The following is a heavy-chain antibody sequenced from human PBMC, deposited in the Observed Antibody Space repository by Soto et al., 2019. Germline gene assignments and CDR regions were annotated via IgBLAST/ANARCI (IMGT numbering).Heavy chain of an antibody. D-gene: IGHD3-10*01. J-gene: IGHJ3*02. Sequence: ASVKVSCKASGYTFTGHYIHWVRQAPEQGPEWMGEIGPESGATRYAQRFQGRVTMTRDMSITTVYMELNNLSPDDTAVYYCARAPMGSGAFDIWGQGTMVTVSS. V-gene: IGHV1-2*02. CDR2: IGPESGAT. CDR3: ARAPMGSGAFDI. CDR1: GYTFTGHY.